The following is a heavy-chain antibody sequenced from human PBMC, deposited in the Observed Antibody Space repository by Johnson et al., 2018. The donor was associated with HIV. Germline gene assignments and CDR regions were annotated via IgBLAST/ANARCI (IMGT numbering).Heavy chain of an antibody. CDR1: GFTFRTYT. V-gene: IGHV3-30*04. CDR3: ARPAIVVLPAGAFDF. J-gene: IGHJ3*01. Sequence: QVQVVESGGGLVQPGGSLRLSCAASGFTFRTYTMHWVRQAPGKGLEWVAVISYDGYNNYYADSVKGRFTISSDNSKHTLYLQMNSLRAEDTAVYYCARPAIVVLPAGAFDFWGPGTTVTVSS. D-gene: IGHD2-2*01. CDR2: ISYDGYNN.